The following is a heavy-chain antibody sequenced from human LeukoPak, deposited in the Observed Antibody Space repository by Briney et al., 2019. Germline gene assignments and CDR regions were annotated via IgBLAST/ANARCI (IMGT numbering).Heavy chain of an antibody. CDR3: AKIAIDIVVVPAATDY. Sequence: PGGSLRLSCAASGFTFSSYAMSWVRQAPGKGLEWVSAISGSDGSTYYADSVKGRFTISRDNSKNTLYLQMNSLRAEDTAVYYCAKIAIDIVVVPAATDYWGQGTLVTVSS. CDR2: ISGSDGST. D-gene: IGHD2-2*01. CDR1: GFTFSSYA. J-gene: IGHJ4*02. V-gene: IGHV3-23*01.